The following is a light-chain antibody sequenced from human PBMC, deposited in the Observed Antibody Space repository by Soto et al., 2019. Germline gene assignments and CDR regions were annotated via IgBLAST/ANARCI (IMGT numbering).Light chain of an antibody. J-gene: IGKJ4*01. Sequence: EVLRTQSAATVSVSPGERSPRCCMESQSVSSNLAWYQQTPGQATLLLIYGASTRATGIPARLSGSGSGTEFTLTISSLQSEDFAVYYCQQYNNWPPETFGGVTQVDIK. V-gene: IGKV3-15*01. CDR1: QSVSSN. CDR2: GAS. CDR3: QQYNNWPPET.